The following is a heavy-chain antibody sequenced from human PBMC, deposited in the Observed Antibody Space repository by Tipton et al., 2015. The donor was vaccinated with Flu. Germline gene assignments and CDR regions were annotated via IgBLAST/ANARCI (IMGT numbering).Heavy chain of an antibody. D-gene: IGHD3-10*02. V-gene: IGHV3-9*01. Sequence: SLRLSCEASGFTFHGYAVHWVRQVPGKGLEWVSGINGNGDSMNYADSVKGRFTISRDNAKTSLYLQMNNLRPEDTALYYCAKDVVDFVRAYQFDCWGQGTQVTVSS. CDR2: INGNGDSM. CDR1: GFTFHGYA. J-gene: IGHJ4*02. CDR3: AKDVVDFVRAYQFDC.